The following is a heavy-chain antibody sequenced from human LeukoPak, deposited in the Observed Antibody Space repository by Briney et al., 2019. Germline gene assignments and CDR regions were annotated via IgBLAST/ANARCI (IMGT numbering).Heavy chain of an antibody. CDR3: VSFYETY. CDR1: GFNFGSFA. J-gene: IGHJ4*02. CDR2: IRDSDRNT. D-gene: IGHD2/OR15-2a*01. Sequence: GGSLRLSCAASGFNFGSFAMNWVRQVPGKGLEWVALIRDSDRNTYYTDSVKGRFTISKDNAKNTVYLQMDSLRAEDTAVYYCVSFYETYWGRGTLVTVSS. V-gene: IGHV3-23*01.